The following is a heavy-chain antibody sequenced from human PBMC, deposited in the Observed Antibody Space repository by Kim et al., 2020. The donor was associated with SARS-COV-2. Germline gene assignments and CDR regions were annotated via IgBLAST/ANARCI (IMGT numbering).Heavy chain of an antibody. D-gene: IGHD3-10*01. Sequence: GGSLRLSCAASGFSFSSYEMNWVRQAPGKGLEWVSYISSSGTTIYYADSMKGRFTISRDNAKNSLYLQMNSLRAEDTAVYYCARGRVTMVRGIKLYYGMDVWGQGTTVTVSS. CDR1: GFSFSSYE. CDR2: ISSSGTTI. CDR3: ARGRVTMVRGIKLYYGMDV. V-gene: IGHV3-48*03. J-gene: IGHJ6*02.